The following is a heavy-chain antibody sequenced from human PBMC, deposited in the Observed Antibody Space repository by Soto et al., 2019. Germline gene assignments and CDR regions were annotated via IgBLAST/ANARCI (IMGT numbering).Heavy chain of an antibody. D-gene: IGHD2-2*01. J-gene: IGHJ3*02. V-gene: IGHV3-23*01. CDR1: GFTFSSYA. Sequence: PGGSLRLSCAASGFTFSSYAMSWVRQAPGKGLEWVSAISGSGGRTYYADSVKGRFTISRDNSKNTLKLQMNSLRAEDTAVYYCARTSTPPAVSQSGAFDIWGQGTMVTVSS. CDR3: ARTSTPPAVSQSGAFDI. CDR2: ISGSGGRT.